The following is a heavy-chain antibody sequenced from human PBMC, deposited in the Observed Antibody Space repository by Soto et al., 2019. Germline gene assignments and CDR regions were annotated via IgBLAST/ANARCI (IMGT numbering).Heavy chain of an antibody. V-gene: IGHV1-58*01. CDR3: AADPYYYDSSDYYSFDQ. J-gene: IGHJ4*02. CDR2: IVVGSGNT. D-gene: IGHD3-22*01. Sequence: SVKVSCKASGFNFRTTAVQWLRQARGQRLEWIGWIVVGSGNTNYAQKFQERVTITRDMSTSTAYMDVSSLRSEDTAVYYCAADPYYYDSSDYYSFDQWGQGTLVTVSS. CDR1: GFNFRTTA.